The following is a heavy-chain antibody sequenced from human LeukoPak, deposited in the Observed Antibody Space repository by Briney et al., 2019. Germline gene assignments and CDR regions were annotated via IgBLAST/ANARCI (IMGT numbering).Heavy chain of an antibody. CDR2: IIPIFGTA. V-gene: IGHV1-69*13. J-gene: IGHJ6*03. CDR1: GGTVSSYA. Sequence: ASVKVSCKASGGTVSSYAISWVRQAPGHALEWMGGIIPIFGTANYALKFQGRVTITEDESTSTAYMELSSLRSEDSAVYYCARGNPYYYGSGSYSDYYYYMDVWGKGTTVTISS. CDR3: ARGNPYYYGSGSYSDYYYYMDV. D-gene: IGHD3-10*01.